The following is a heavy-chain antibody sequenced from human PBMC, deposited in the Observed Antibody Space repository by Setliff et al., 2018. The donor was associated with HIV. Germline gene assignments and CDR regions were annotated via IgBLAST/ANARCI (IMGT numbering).Heavy chain of an antibody. J-gene: IGHJ4*02. D-gene: IGHD3-3*01. V-gene: IGHV4-61*09. CDR1: GGSISSGGHY. Sequence: SETLSLTCTVSGGSISSGGHYWNWIRQPAGRGLEWIGHVYTSGSASYNPPLKSRVTISIDTSKNQLSLQLSSVTAADTAVYYCARRDPFWSGYYTVDYWGQGTLVTVSS. CDR2: VYTSGSA. CDR3: ARRDPFWSGYYTVDY.